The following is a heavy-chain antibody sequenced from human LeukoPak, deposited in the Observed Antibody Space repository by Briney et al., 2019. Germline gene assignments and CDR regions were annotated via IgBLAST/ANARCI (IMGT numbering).Heavy chain of an antibody. CDR3: ARGTFGGVIAFAPSFDY. D-gene: IGHD3-16*02. Sequence: GSSVKVSCKASGGTFSSYAISWVRQAPGQGLEWMGGIIPTFGTANYAQKFQGRVTITADKSTSTAYMELSSLRSEDTAVYYCARGTFGGVIAFAPSFDYWGQGTLVTVSS. CDR2: IIPTFGTA. J-gene: IGHJ4*02. CDR1: GGTFSSYA. V-gene: IGHV1-69*06.